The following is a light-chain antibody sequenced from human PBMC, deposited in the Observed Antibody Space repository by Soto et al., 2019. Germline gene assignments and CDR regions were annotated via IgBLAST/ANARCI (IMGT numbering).Light chain of an antibody. J-gene: IGKJ1*01. V-gene: IGKV3-20*01. CDR1: QSVDGY. CDR2: GAS. CDR3: QQYGSSPRT. Sequence: EVVMTQSPGTLSVSLGESATLSCRASQSVDGYLAWYQQKPGQAPRLLISGASSRATGIPDRFTGSGSGTDFTLTISRLEPEDFAVYYCQQYGSSPRTFGQGTKVDIK.